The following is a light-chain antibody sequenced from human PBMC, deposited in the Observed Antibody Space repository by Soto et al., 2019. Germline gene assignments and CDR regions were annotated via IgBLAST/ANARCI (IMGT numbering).Light chain of an antibody. CDR1: SSDVGGSDY. CDR3: LSYSSSTSPYV. V-gene: IGLV2-14*01. CDR2: DVT. Sequence: QSALNQPASVSGSPGQSITISCTGTSSDVGGSDYVSWYQHHPHRAPKLMIYDVTHRPSGVSNRFSGSKSGNTASLTISGLQAEDEADYYCLSYSSSTSPYVLGTATKLTVL. J-gene: IGLJ1*01.